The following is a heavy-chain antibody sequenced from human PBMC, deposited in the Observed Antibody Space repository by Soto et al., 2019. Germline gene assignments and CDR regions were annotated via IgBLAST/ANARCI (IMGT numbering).Heavy chain of an antibody. V-gene: IGHV1-8*01. Sequence: ASVKVSCKASGYTFTSYDINWVRQATGQGLEWMGWMNPNSGNTGYAQKFQGRVTMTRNTSISTAYMERSSLRSADTAVYYCARVVESLEWLLSYAFDIWGQGTMVTVSS. D-gene: IGHD3-3*01. CDR1: GYTFTSYD. CDR3: ARVVESLEWLLSYAFDI. CDR2: MNPNSGNT. J-gene: IGHJ3*02.